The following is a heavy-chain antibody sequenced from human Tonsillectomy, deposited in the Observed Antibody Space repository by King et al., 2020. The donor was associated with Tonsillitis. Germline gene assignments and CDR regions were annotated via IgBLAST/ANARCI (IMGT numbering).Heavy chain of an antibody. D-gene: IGHD6-19*01. J-gene: IGHJ3*02. CDR1: GFTFSSYG. CDR3: ARDWRRAVAASGAFDI. V-gene: IGHV3-33*08. CDR2: IWYDGSNK. Sequence: VQLVESGGGVVQPGRSLRLSCAASGFTFSSYGMHWVRQAPGKGLEWVAVIWYDGSNKYYADSVKGRFTISRDNSKKTLYLQMNSLRAEDTAVYYCARDWRRAVAASGAFDIWGQGTMVTVSS.